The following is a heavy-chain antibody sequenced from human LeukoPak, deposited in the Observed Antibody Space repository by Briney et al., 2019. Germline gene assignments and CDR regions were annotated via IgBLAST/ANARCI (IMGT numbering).Heavy chain of an antibody. D-gene: IGHD2-2*01. J-gene: IGHJ4*02. V-gene: IGHV4-34*01. CDR1: GGSFSVYY. Sequence: SETLSLTCAVYGGSFSVYYWSWIRQPPGKGLEWIGEINHSGSTNYNPSLKSRVTISVDTSKNQFSLKLSSVTAADTAVYYCARGAWGVSSRKPADYWGQGTLVTVSS. CDR2: INHSGST. CDR3: ARGAWGVSSRKPADY.